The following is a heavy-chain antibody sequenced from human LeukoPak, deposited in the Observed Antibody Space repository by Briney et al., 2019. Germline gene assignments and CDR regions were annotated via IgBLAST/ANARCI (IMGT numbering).Heavy chain of an antibody. J-gene: IGHJ4*02. CDR1: GDSISNSNW. CDR2: IYHSGST. Sequence: SETLSLTCAVSGDSISNSNWWSLVRQPPGKGLEWIGEIYHSGSTNYNPSLKSRVTISVDKSKNQLSLNLSSVTAADTALYYCARIIPYGGNGYDFFYCGQGTPVTVSS. V-gene: IGHV4-4*02. D-gene: IGHD4-23*01. CDR3: ARIIPYGGNGYDFFY.